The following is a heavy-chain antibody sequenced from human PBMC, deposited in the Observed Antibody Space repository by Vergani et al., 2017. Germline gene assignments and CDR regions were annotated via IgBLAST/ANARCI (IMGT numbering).Heavy chain of an antibody. J-gene: IGHJ6*02. CDR1: GFTFNHYA. Sequence: EVQLLESGGDLVQPGGSLRLSCAASGFTFNHYAMNWVRQAPGKGLGWVSGISGSGGRTYYAGSVKGRFTISRDSSQNTLYLQRNSLSAGDTAVYYCAKANPRNSGYDYLYYYNAMDVWGQGTTVTVSS. D-gene: IGHD5-12*01. V-gene: IGHV3-23*01. CDR3: AKANPRNSGYDYLYYYNAMDV. CDR2: ISGSGGRT.